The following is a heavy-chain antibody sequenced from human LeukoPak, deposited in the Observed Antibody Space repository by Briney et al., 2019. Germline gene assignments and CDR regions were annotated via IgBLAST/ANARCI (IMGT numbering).Heavy chain of an antibody. V-gene: IGHV3-48*03. J-gene: IGHJ5*02. CDR1: GFTFSTYE. CDR3: ARGYQLPEFDP. CDR2: ISSSSSTI. Sequence: PGGSLRLSCVASGFTFSTYEMNWVRKAPGKGLEWVSYISSSSSTIYYADSVKGRFTISRDNAKNSLYLQMNSLRAEDTAVYYCARGYQLPEFDPWGQGTLVTVSS. D-gene: IGHD2-2*01.